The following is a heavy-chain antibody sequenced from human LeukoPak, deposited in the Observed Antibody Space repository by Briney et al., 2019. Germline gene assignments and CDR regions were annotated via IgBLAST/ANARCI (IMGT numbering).Heavy chain of an antibody. CDR1: GYTLTELS. V-gene: IGHV1-24*01. CDR2: FDPEDGET. J-gene: IGHJ4*02. D-gene: IGHD7-27*01. CDR3: APRLGNGFGNFDY. Sequence: ASVTVSFKVSGYTLTELSMHWVRQAPGKGIEWMGGFDPEDGETIYAQKFQGRVTMTEDTSTDTAYMELSSLRSEDMAVYYCAPRLGNGFGNFDYWGQGTLVTVSS.